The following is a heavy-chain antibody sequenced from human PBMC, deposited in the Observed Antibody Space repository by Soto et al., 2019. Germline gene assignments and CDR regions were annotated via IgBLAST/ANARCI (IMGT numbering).Heavy chain of an antibody. Sequence: QVQLVQTGAEVKKPGSSVKVSCKASGGTFSSYAMSWVRQAPGQGREWMGGVIPIFGTANYAQKFQCRVTITADESTSKAYMELSSLRSEDTAVYYCTRARFRNYDFWSGYGCYFDCWGQGTLVTVSS. D-gene: IGHD3-3*01. CDR1: GGTFSSYA. J-gene: IGHJ4*02. CDR2: VIPIFGTA. V-gene: IGHV1-69*01. CDR3: TRARFRNYDFWSGYGCYFDC.